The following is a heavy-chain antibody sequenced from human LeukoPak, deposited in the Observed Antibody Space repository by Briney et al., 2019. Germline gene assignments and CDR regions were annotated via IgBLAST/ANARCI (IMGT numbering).Heavy chain of an antibody. D-gene: IGHD6-13*01. CDR2: INQDGGEK. J-gene: IGHJ4*02. Sequence: GGSLRLSCAASGFSFSTYWMNWVRQAPGKGLEWVASINQDGGEKYYVDSVKGRFTISRDNAKNSLYLQMNSLGAEDTAVYYCARIGAGSSRDYWGQGTLVTVSS. CDR1: GFSFSTYW. CDR3: ARIGAGSSRDY. V-gene: IGHV3-7*05.